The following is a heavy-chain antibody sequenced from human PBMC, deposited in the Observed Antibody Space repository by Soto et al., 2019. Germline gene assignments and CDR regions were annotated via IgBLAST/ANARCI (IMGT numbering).Heavy chain of an antibody. Sequence: GGSLRLSCAASGFTFSNYAMHWVRQAPGKGLEWVAVISYDENKKYYADSVKGRVTISRDNSKNTLYLQMNSLRAEDTAVYYCARDPEGGSGWAHYFDYWVQGTLVTVSS. CDR1: GFTFSNYA. CDR2: ISYDENKK. V-gene: IGHV3-30-3*01. J-gene: IGHJ4*02. D-gene: IGHD6-19*01. CDR3: ARDPEGGSGWAHYFDY.